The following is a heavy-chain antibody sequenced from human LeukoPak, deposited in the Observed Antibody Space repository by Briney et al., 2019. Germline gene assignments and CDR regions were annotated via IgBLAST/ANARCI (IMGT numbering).Heavy chain of an antibody. CDR3: AKVPSYYGSGSYRDPAFDV. Sequence: PGGSLRLSCAASGFTFSSYGMHWVRQAPGKGLEWVVVISNDGSNKYYVDSVKGRFTISRDNAKNSLYLQMNSLRVEDTALYYCAKVPSYYGSGSYRDPAFDVWGQGTMVIVSA. CDR2: ISNDGSNK. D-gene: IGHD3-10*01. J-gene: IGHJ3*01. V-gene: IGHV3-30*18. CDR1: GFTFSSYG.